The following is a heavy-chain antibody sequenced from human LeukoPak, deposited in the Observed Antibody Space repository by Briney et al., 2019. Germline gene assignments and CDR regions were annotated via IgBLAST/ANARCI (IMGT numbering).Heavy chain of an antibody. Sequence: PGGSLRLSCAASGFTFSSYSMNWVRQAPGKGLEWVSYISSSSYTNYADSVKGRFTISRDNAKNSLYLQMNSLRAEDTAVYYCARKYSSSWFTLDYWGQGTLVTVSS. CDR2: ISSSSYT. CDR3: ARKYSSSWFTLDY. CDR1: GFTFSSYS. D-gene: IGHD6-13*01. V-gene: IGHV3-21*05. J-gene: IGHJ4*02.